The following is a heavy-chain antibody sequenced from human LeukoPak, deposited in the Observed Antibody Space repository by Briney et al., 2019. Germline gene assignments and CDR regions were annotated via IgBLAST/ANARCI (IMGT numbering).Heavy chain of an antibody. CDR3: ARSTYSRAFDY. J-gene: IGHJ4*02. CDR2: IYYSGST. V-gene: IGHV4-59*12. CDR1: GGSISSYY. D-gene: IGHD2/OR15-2a*01. Sequence: SETLSLTCTVSGGSISSYYWSWIRQPPGKGLEWIGYIYYSGSTNYNPSLKSRVTISVDTSKNQFSLKLSSVTAADTAVYYCARSTYSRAFDYWGQGTLVTVSS.